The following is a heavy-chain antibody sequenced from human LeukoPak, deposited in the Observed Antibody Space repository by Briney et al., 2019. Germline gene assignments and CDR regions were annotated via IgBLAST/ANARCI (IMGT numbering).Heavy chain of an antibody. CDR1: GFTFSSYS. CDR2: ISSSGSTI. CDR3: ARALGYCSGGSCYSGGLLSY. Sequence: GSLRLSCAASGFTFSSYSMNWVRQAPGKGLEWVSYISSSGSTIYYADSVKGRFTISRDNAKNSLYLQMNSLRAEDTAVYYCARALGYCSGGSCYSGGLLSYWGQGTLVTVSS. V-gene: IGHV3-48*04. D-gene: IGHD2-15*01. J-gene: IGHJ4*02.